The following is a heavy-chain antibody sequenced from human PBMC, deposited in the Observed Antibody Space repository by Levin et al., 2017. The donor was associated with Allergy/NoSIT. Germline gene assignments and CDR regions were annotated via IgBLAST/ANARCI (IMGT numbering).Heavy chain of an antibody. D-gene: IGHD3-10*01. CDR2: INSDGSRT. CDR1: GFTFSSYG. J-gene: IGHJ4*02. V-gene: IGHV3-74*01. CDR3: AGDGSGSYYRFDY. Sequence: GESLKISCAASGFTFSSYGMHWVRQAPGKGLVWVSRINSDGSRTNYADSVKGRFTISRDNAKNTLYLQMNSLRAEDTAVYYCAGDGSGSYYRFDYWGQGSLVSVSS.